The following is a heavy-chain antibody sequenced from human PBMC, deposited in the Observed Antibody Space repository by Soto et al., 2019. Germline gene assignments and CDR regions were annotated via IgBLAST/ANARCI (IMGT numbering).Heavy chain of an antibody. CDR3: AGSPGVFDY. CDR1: GGTFSSLA. D-gene: IGHD3-10*01. Sequence: QVQLVQSGAEVKKPGSSVKVSCKASGGTFSSLAISWVRQSPGQGLEWMGGLVPVFGTANYAPKFQDRVPITADKSTSTSYMELSSLSSDDTAVYYCAGSPGVFDYWGQRTLVTVSS. CDR2: LVPVFGTA. J-gene: IGHJ4*02. V-gene: IGHV1-69*06.